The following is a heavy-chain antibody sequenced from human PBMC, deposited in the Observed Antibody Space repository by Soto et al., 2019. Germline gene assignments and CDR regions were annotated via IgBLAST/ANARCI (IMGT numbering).Heavy chain of an antibody. CDR3: AREVVAPTLSPNFDY. Sequence: QVQLVESGGGVAQPGRSLRLSCAASGFTFSSYAMHWVRQAPGKGLEWVAVISYDGSNKYYADSVKGRFTISRDNSKNTLYLQMNSLRAEDTAVYYFAREVVAPTLSPNFDYWGQGTLVTVSS. J-gene: IGHJ4*02. CDR1: GFTFSSYA. D-gene: IGHD2-15*01. CDR2: ISYDGSNK. V-gene: IGHV3-30-3*01.